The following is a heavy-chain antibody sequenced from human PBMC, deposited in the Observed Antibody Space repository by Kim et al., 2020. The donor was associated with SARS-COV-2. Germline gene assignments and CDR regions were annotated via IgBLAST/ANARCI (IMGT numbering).Heavy chain of an antibody. J-gene: IGHJ5*02. Sequence: SETLSLTCAVYGGSFSGYYWSWIRQPPGKGLEWIGEINHSGSTNYNPSLKSRVTISVDTSKNQFSLKLSSVTAADTAVYYCSRGCYYGSGGYYKPWGQGT. V-gene: IGHV4-34*01. D-gene: IGHD3-10*01. CDR1: GGSFSGYY. CDR2: INHSGST. CDR3: SRGCYYGSGGYYKP.